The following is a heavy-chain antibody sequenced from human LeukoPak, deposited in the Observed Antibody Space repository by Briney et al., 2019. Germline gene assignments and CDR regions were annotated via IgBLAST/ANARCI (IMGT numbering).Heavy chain of an antibody. CDR2: IYTSGST. V-gene: IGHV4-61*02. Sequence: PSETLSLXCTVSGGSISSGSYYWSWSRQPAGKGLEWIGRIYTSGSTNYNPYLKSRVTISVDTSKNQFSLKLSSVTAADTAVYYCARSRYQLLPGYNWFDPWGQGTLVTVSS. CDR1: GGSISSGSYY. CDR3: ARSRYQLLPGYNWFDP. J-gene: IGHJ5*02. D-gene: IGHD2-2*01.